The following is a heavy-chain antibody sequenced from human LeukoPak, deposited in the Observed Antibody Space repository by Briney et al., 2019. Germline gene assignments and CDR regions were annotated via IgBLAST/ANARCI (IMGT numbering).Heavy chain of an antibody. J-gene: IGHJ6*02. CDR2: IKEDGSAK. CDR1: GEPSGVTFNRCW. Sequence: PGGSLRLSCVASGEPSGVTFNRCWMSWVRQAPGKGLEWVANIKEDGSAKNYVDSVKGRFTISRDNAKNSLYLQMNSLRAEDTAVSYCAKIGGPQGMDVWGQGTTITVSS. V-gene: IGHV3-7*02. D-gene: IGHD3-10*01. CDR3: AKIGGPQGMDV.